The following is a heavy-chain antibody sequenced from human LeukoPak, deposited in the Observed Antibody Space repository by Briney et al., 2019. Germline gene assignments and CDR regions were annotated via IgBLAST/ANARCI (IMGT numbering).Heavy chain of an antibody. CDR3: ARGITIFGVVNDAFDI. Sequence: GGSLRLSCAASGFSFSSYWMHWVRQAPGKGLVWVSRIYTDGSSTGYADSVKGRFTTSRDNAKNTLYLQMNSLRAEDTAVYYCARGITIFGVVNDAFDIWGQGTMVTVSS. CDR1: GFSFSSYW. CDR2: IYTDGSST. D-gene: IGHD3-3*01. J-gene: IGHJ3*02. V-gene: IGHV3-74*01.